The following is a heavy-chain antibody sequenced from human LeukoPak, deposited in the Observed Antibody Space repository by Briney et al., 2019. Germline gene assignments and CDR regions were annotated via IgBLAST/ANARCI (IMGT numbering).Heavy chain of an antibody. CDR2: ISFDGKKE. D-gene: IGHD5-24*01. Sequence: GRSLRLSCEASGFRLIKYAMHWVRQAPGRGLEWVAVISFDGKKEFYADSVKGRFTISRDNSKNVLFLQMNSLQTDDTAIYYCARASMATINYYYFYMDAWGKGTTVTVSS. CDR1: GFRLIKYA. CDR3: ARASMATINYYYFYMDA. J-gene: IGHJ6*03. V-gene: IGHV3-30*04.